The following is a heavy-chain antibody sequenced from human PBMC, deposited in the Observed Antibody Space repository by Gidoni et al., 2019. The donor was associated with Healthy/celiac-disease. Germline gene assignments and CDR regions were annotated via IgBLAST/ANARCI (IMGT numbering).Heavy chain of an antibody. D-gene: IGHD6-13*01. CDR2: IFSNDEK. CDR1: GFSLSNARMG. CDR3: ARREEYSSSWYYSETDLAFDI. Sequence: QVTLKESGPVLVKPTETLTLTCTVSGFSLSNARMGVSWIRQPPGKALEWLAHIFSNDEKSYSTSLKSRLTISKDTSKSQVVLTMTNMDPVDTATYYCARREEYSSSWYYSETDLAFDIWGQGTMVTVSS. V-gene: IGHV2-26*01. J-gene: IGHJ3*02.